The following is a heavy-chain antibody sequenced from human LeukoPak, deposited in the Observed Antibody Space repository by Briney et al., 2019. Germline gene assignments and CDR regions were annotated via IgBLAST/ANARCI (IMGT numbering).Heavy chain of an antibody. CDR3: ATPGEDCSGGSCYFDY. CDR2: IYTSGST. Sequence: PSETLSLTCTVSGGSISSGSYYWSWIRQPAGKGLEWIGRIYTSGSTNYNPSLKSRVTISVDTSKNQFSLKLSSVTAADTAVYYCATPGEDCSGGSCYFDYWGQGTLVTVSS. V-gene: IGHV4-61*02. CDR1: GGSISSGSYY. J-gene: IGHJ4*02. D-gene: IGHD2-15*01.